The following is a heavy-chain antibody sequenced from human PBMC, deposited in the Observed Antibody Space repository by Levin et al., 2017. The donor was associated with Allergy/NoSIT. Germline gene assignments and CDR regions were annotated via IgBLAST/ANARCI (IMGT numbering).Heavy chain of an antibody. J-gene: IGHJ4*02. CDR2: IYNGGSS. Sequence: SETLSLTCTVSGGSINSGTYYWSWIRQHPGKGLEWIGYIYNGGSSYYNPSLRSRLTISVDTSKNQFSLKLTSVTAADTALYYCARASGGRSYDSTGLDYWGQGTLVTVSS. V-gene: IGHV4-31*03. D-gene: IGHD3-22*01. CDR1: GGSINSGTYY. CDR3: ARASGGRSYDSTGLDY.